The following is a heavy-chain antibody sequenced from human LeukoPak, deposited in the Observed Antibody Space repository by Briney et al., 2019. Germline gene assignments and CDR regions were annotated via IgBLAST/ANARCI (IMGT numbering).Heavy chain of an antibody. Sequence: SETLSLTCTVSGGSINTHYYYWGWIRQPPGKGLEWIATIHINGDTFFNPSLESRVTISVDKSRNQFSLRLSSVSAADAAVYYCGRHVGRTTATTSRFFDWGQGTLVIVSS. CDR3: GRHVGRTTATTSRFFD. V-gene: IGHV4-39*01. J-gene: IGHJ4*02. CDR1: GGSINTHYYY. CDR2: IHINGDT. D-gene: IGHD4-17*01.